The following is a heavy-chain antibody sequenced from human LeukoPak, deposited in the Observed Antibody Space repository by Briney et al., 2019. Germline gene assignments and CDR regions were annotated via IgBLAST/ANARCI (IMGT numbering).Heavy chain of an antibody. CDR2: ISSSSSYI. CDR3: ARDRGGGAFDI. Sequence: GGSLRLPCAASGFTFSSYSMNWVRQAPGKGLEWVSSISSSSSYIYYADSVKGRFTISRDNAKNSLYLQMNSLRAEDTAVYYCARDRGGGAFDIWGQGTMVTVSS. J-gene: IGHJ3*02. D-gene: IGHD3-16*01. V-gene: IGHV3-21*01. CDR1: GFTFSSYS.